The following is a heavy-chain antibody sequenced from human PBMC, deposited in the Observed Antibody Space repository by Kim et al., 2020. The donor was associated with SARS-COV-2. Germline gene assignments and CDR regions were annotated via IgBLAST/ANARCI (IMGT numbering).Heavy chain of an antibody. V-gene: IGHV4-31*03. CDR3: ASRGGPYYYDSSGYYPFDY. CDR1: GGSISSGGYY. CDR2: IYYSGST. Sequence: SETLSLTCTVSGGSISSGGYYWSWIRQHPGKGLEWIGYIYYSGSTYYNPSLKSRVTISVDTSKNQFSLKLSSVTAADTAVYYCASRGGPYYYDSSGYYPFDYWGQGTLVTVSS. J-gene: IGHJ4*02. D-gene: IGHD3-22*01.